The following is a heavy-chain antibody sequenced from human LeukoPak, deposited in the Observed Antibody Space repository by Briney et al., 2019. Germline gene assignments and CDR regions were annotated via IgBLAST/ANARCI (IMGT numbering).Heavy chain of an antibody. D-gene: IGHD3-10*01. V-gene: IGHV4-59*10. CDR3: AGGVTIVRGTSKHFDY. CDR1: GGSFSGYY. Sequence: SETLSLTCAVYGGSFSGYYWSWIRQAAGKGLEWIGRVHTSGSTNYNPSLESRVTISVDTSKNQFSLNLSSVTAADTAVYYCAGGVTIVRGTSKHFDYWGQGTLVTVSS. J-gene: IGHJ4*02. CDR2: VHTSGST.